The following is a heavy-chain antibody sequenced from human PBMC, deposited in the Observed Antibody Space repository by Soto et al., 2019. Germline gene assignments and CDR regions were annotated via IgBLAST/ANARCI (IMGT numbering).Heavy chain of an antibody. CDR3: ARQIAVFGVVIIGSWYFDL. J-gene: IGHJ2*01. V-gene: IGHV4-39*01. Sequence: LSETLSLTCTVSGGSISSGSYYWGWIRQPPGKGLEWIGSIYYSGSTYYNPSLKSRVTISVDTSKNQFSLKLSSVTAADTAVYYCARQIAVFGVVIIGSWYFDLWGRGTLVTVSS. CDR2: IYYSGST. CDR1: GGSISSGSYY. D-gene: IGHD3-3*01.